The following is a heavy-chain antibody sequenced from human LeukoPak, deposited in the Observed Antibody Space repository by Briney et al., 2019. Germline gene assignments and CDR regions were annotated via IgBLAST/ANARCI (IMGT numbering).Heavy chain of an antibody. CDR2: IYYSGST. CDR1: GGSISSYY. Sequence: SETLSLTCTVSGGSISSYYWSWIRQPPGKGLEWIGYIYYSGSTNYNPSLKSRVTMSVDTSKNQFSLKLSSVTAADTAVYYCARNGTSSYFDYWGQGTLVTVSS. V-gene: IGHV4-59*01. J-gene: IGHJ4*02. CDR3: ARNGTSSYFDY. D-gene: IGHD2-2*01.